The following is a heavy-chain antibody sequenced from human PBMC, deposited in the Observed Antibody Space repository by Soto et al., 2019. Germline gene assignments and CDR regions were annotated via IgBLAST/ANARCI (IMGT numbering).Heavy chain of an antibody. CDR3: AHKGGRGAAMDV. J-gene: IGHJ6*02. CDR1: GFSLSNSGVG. V-gene: IGHV2-5*02. D-gene: IGHD2-15*01. Sequence: QITLKESGPTLVKPTQTLTLTCTFSGFSLSNSGVGVGWIRQPPGKALEWLTLIYWDDDERYSPSLKSRLTITKDTSQNQVVLTLTNMDPVDTATYFCAHKGGRGAAMDVWGQGTTVTVSS. CDR2: IYWDDDE.